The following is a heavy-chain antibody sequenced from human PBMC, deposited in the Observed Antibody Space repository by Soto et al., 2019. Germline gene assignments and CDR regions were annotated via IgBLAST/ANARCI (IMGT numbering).Heavy chain of an antibody. CDR1: GFTFSDYY. J-gene: IGHJ3*02. CDR3: ARLGYCSGGSCYRQVDAFDI. Sequence: GGSLRLSSAASGFTFSDYYMSWIRQAPGKGLEWVSYISSSGSTIYYADSVKGRFTISRDNAKNSLYLQMNSLRAEDTAVYYCARLGYCSGGSCYRQVDAFDIWGQGTMVTVSS. D-gene: IGHD2-15*01. CDR2: ISSSGSTI. V-gene: IGHV3-11*01.